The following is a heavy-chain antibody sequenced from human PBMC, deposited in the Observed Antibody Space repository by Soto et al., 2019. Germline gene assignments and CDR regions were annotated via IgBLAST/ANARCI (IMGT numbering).Heavy chain of an antibody. V-gene: IGHV1-2*02. CDR2: INPNSGGT. Sequence: QVQLVQSGAEVKKPGASVKVSCKASGYTFTGYYMHWVRQAPGQGLEWMGWINPNSGGTNYAQKFQGRVTMTRDTSISTDYMELSRLRSDDTAVYYCARVPGYKGKAAWFDPWGQGTLVTVSS. D-gene: IGHD1-20*01. J-gene: IGHJ5*02. CDR1: GYTFTGYY. CDR3: ARVPGYKGKAAWFDP.